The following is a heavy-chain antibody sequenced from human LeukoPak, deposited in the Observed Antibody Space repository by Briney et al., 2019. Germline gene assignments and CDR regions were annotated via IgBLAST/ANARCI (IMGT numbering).Heavy chain of an antibody. CDR2: INPKSGGT. Sequence: ASVKVSCKASGYTFIDYHLHWVRQAPGQGLEWMGRINPKSGGTNYAQKFQGRVTMTRDTSISTAYMELSSLRSDDTAVYFCVRDIDYHDSSGFGGGYYYYYYMDVWGRGTTVTVSS. CDR1: GYTFIDYH. J-gene: IGHJ6*03. V-gene: IGHV1-2*06. CDR3: VRDIDYHDSSGFGGGYYYYYYMDV. D-gene: IGHD3-22*01.